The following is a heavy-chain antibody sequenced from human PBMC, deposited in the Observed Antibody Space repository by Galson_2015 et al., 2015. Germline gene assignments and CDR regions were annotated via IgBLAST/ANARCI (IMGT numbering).Heavy chain of an antibody. Sequence: SLRLSCAASGFTFSSFSMNWVRQAPGKGLEWVSSITSSSTNIYYADSVKGRFTISRDNAKNSLYLQMNSLRAEDTAVYYCARADTMSDYWGQGTLVTVSS. CDR2: ITSSSTNI. V-gene: IGHV3-21*01. CDR1: GFTFSSFS. D-gene: IGHD3-10*02. J-gene: IGHJ4*02. CDR3: ARADTMSDY.